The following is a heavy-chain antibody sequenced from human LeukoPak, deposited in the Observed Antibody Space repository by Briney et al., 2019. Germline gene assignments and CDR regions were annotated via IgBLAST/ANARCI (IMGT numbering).Heavy chain of an antibody. J-gene: IGHJ4*02. CDR3: AKDLDY. Sequence: GGSLRLSCAASGLSFSDVWMTWVRHPPGKGLEWVATIKQDGSEKYYLDSVKGRFTISRDNAKNSLYLQMNSLRAEDTAVYYYAKDLDYWGQGTLVTVSS. V-gene: IGHV3-7*03. CDR1: GLSFSDVW. CDR2: IKQDGSEK.